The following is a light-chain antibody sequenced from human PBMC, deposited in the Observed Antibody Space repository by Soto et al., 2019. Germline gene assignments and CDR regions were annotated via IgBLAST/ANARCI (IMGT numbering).Light chain of an antibody. CDR2: EVS. Sequence: QSALTQPASVSGSPGQSLTISCTGTSSDVGSYNLVSWYQQHPGKAPKLMIYEVSKRPSGVSNRFSGSKSGNTASLTISGLQAEDEADYYCCSYAGSSTFYVFVTGTKVTVL. CDR3: CSYAGSSTFYV. J-gene: IGLJ1*01. V-gene: IGLV2-23*02. CDR1: SSDVGSYNL.